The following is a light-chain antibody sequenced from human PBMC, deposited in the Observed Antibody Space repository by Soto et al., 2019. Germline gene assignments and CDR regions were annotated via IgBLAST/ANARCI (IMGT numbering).Light chain of an antibody. Sequence: EIVLTQSPGTLSLSPGARAPLSCRARQSISSSLAWYQQKPGQAPRLLIHGASTRATSNPGRFSGSGSGAEFTLTISSLQSEDFALYYCQQYYDWPPTFGQGTKVDIK. CDR2: GAS. CDR3: QQYYDWPPT. J-gene: IGKJ1*01. V-gene: IGKV3-15*01. CDR1: QSISSS.